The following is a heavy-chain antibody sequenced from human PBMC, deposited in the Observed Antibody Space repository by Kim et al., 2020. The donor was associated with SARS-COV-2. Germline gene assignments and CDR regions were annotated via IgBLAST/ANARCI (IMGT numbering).Heavy chain of an antibody. CDR2: IIPIFGTA. CDR1: GGTFSSYA. CDR3: ARDRVWRITMVRGDSDYYYYGMDV. Sequence: SVKVSCKASGGTFSSYAISWVRQAPGQGLEWMGGIIPIFGTANYAQKFQGRVTITADESTSTAYMELSSLRSEDTAVYYCARDRVWRITMVRGDSDYYYYGMDVWGQGTTVTVSS. J-gene: IGHJ6*02. D-gene: IGHD3-10*01. V-gene: IGHV1-69*13.